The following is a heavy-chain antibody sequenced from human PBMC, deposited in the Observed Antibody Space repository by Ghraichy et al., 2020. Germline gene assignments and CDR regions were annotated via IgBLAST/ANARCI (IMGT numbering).Heavy chain of an antibody. V-gene: IGHV4-59*08. CDR3: ASNKYGIDV. CDR2: IYYSGST. D-gene: IGHD1/OR15-1a*01. Sequence: SETLSLTCTVSGGSISSYYWSWIRQPPGKGLEWIGYIYYSGSTNYNPSLKSRGTISVDTSKNLFSLKLSTVTAADTAVYYCASNKYGIDVWGQGTPVTVSS. CDR1: GGSISSYY. J-gene: IGHJ6*02.